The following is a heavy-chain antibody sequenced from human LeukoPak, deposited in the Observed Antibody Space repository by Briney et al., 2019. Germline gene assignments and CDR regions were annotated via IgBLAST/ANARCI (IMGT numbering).Heavy chain of an antibody. D-gene: IGHD3-22*01. CDR3: AKDQDPDSSGYYY. CDR2: ISGSGGST. CDR1: GFTFSSYA. V-gene: IGHV3-23*01. J-gene: IGHJ4*02. Sequence: GGSLRLSCAASGFTFSSYAMSWVRRAPGKGLEWVSAISGSGGSTYYADSVKGRFTISRDNSKNTLYLQMNSLRAEDTAVYYCAKDQDPDSSGYYYWGQGTLVTVSS.